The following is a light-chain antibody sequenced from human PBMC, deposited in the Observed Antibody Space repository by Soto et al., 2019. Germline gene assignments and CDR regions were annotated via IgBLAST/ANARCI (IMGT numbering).Light chain of an antibody. J-gene: IGKJ1*01. CDR2: GAS. V-gene: IGKV3-20*01. CDR1: QSVSSSY. CDR3: QQYGSSPLTWT. Sequence: EIVLTQSPGTLSLSPGERATLSCRASQSVSSSYLAWYHQKPGQAPRLLIYGASSRATGIPDRFSGSGSGTDFTLTISRLEPEDFVVYYCQQYGSSPLTWTFGQGTKVEIK.